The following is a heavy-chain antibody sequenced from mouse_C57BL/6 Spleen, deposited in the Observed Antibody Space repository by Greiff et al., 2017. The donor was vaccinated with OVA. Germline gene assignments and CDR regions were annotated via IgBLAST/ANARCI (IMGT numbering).Heavy chain of an antibody. Sequence: VQLQQSGAEPVKPGASVKISCKASGYAFSSYWMNWVKQRPGKGLEWIGQIYPGVGDTNYNGKFKGKATLTADKSSSTAYMQLSSLTSEDSAVYFCAREALRPFDYWGQGTTLTVSS. D-gene: IGHD1-1*01. CDR1: GYAFSSYW. J-gene: IGHJ2*01. CDR2: IYPGVGDT. CDR3: AREALRPFDY. V-gene: IGHV1-80*01.